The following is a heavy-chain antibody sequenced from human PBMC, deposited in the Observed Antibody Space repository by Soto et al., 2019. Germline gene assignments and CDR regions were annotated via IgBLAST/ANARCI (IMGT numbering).Heavy chain of an antibody. J-gene: IGHJ6*02. V-gene: IGHV3-23*01. CDR1: EFTFGSYA. CDR3: AISCQNALYYYGMYV. Sequence: PGGSLRLSCAASEFTFGSYAMSWVRQAPGKGLEWVSGISGSGGSTYYADSVKGRFTISRDNSKNMLYLQMNSLRAEDTAVYYCAISCQNALYYYGMYVWGQRTTVTVS. CDR2: ISGSGGST.